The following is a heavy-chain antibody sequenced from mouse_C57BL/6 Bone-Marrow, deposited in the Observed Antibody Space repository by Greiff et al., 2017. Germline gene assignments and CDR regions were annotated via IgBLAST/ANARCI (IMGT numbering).Heavy chain of an antibody. Sequence: VQLQQSGAELVRPGASVKLSCTASGFNIKDDYMHWVKQRPEQGLEWIGWIDPENGATEYASKFQGKATITADTSANTAYLQRSSLTSEDTAVYYCTTDFDYWGQGTTLTVSS. J-gene: IGHJ2*01. CDR1: GFNIKDDY. V-gene: IGHV14-4*01. CDR2: IDPENGAT. CDR3: TTDFDY.